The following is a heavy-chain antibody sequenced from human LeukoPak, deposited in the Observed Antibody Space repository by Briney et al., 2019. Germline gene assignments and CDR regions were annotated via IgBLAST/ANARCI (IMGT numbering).Heavy chain of an antibody. CDR2: IYSGGST. V-gene: IGHV3-66*01. J-gene: IGHJ4*02. CDR3: ARESIENDYGDYSRFDY. D-gene: IGHD4-17*01. Sequence: GGSLRLSCAASGFTVSSNYMSWVRQAPGKGLEWVSVIYSGGSTYYADSVKGRFTISRDNSKNTLYLQMNSLRAEDTAVYYCARESIENDYGDYSRFDYWGQGTLVTVSS. CDR1: GFTVSSNY.